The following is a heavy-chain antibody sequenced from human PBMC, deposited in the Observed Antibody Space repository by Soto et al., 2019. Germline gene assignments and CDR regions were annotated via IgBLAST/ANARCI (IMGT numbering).Heavy chain of an antibody. CDR1: GFTFSSYS. D-gene: IGHD4-17*01. V-gene: IGHV3-21*01. CDR3: ARARGDYGDSSFDY. CDR2: IISSSSYI. J-gene: IGHJ4*02. Sequence: GGSLRLSCAASGFTFSSYSMNWVRQAPGKGLEWVSSIISSSSYIYYADAVKGRFTISRDNAMNSLYLQMNSLRAEDKAVYSCARARGDYGDSSFDYWGPGTLVTVSS.